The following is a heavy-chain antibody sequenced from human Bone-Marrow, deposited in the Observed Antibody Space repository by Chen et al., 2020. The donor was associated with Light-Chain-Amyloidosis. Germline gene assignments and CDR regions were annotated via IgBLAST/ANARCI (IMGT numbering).Heavy chain of an antibody. CDR3: AKHLTDSSGYYSFDY. CDR1: GFTFSSYA. D-gene: IGHD3-22*01. V-gene: IGHV3-23*01. CDR2: IIGSGGST. Sequence: EVQLLEFGGGLVQPGGSLRLSCAASGFTFSSYAMSWVRQAPGKGLEWVSAIIGSGGSTYYADSVKGRFTISRDNSKNTLYLQMNSLRAEDTAVYYCAKHLTDSSGYYSFDYWGQGTLVTVSS. J-gene: IGHJ4*02.